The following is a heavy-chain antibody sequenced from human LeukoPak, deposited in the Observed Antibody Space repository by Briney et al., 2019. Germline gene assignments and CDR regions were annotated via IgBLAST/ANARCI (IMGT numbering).Heavy chain of an antibody. Sequence: GASVKVSCKASGGTFSSYAISWVRQAPGQGLEWMGRIIPIFGTANYAQKFQGRVTITTDESTSTAYMELSSLRSEDTAVYYCARPTSGGYDHRDRFDYWGQGTLVTVSS. CDR3: ARPTSGGYDHRDRFDY. CDR1: GGTFSSYA. CDR2: IIPIFGTA. V-gene: IGHV1-69*05. J-gene: IGHJ4*02. D-gene: IGHD5-12*01.